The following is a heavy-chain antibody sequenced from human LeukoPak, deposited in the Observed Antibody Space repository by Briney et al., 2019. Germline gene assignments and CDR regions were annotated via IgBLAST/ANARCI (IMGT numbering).Heavy chain of an antibody. V-gene: IGHV4-39*01. D-gene: IGHD6-19*01. CDR1: GGSISSSSYY. J-gene: IGHJ4*02. Sequence: PSETMSLTCTVSGGSISSSSYYWGWICQPPGKGLEWIGSIYYSGSTYYNPSLKSRVTISVDTSKNQFSLKLSSVTAADTAVYYCAKRPSSGPWLFDYWGQGTLVTVSS. CDR2: IYYSGST. CDR3: AKRPSSGPWLFDY.